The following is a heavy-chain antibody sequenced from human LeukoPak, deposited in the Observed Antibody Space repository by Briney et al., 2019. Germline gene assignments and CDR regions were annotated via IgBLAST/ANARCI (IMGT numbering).Heavy chain of an antibody. Sequence: PSETLSLTCTVSGGSINDFYWNWIRQPPGKGLEWIGYIYSSGTTNYNPSLKSRVTMSVDTSENRFSLNLTSVTAADTAVYYCGRGVCPLEKLFDYGARETRVIVPS. D-gene: IGHD1-1*01. CDR3: GRGVCPLEKLFDY. CDR2: IYSSGTT. J-gene: IGHJ4*02. V-gene: IGHV4-59*01. CDR1: GGSINDFY.